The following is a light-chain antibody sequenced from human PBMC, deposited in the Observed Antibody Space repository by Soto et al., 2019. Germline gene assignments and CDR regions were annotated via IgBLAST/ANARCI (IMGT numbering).Light chain of an antibody. V-gene: IGKV3-20*01. CDR1: QSFSSNY. CDR3: QQYGSLSWT. Sequence: EIVLTQSPGTLSLSPGEGATLSCRASQSFSSNYLAWYQQRPGQAPRLLIYGASTRATGIPDRFPGSGSGTDFTLTISRLETDDFAVYYCQQYGSLSWTFGKGTKV. J-gene: IGKJ1*01. CDR2: GAS.